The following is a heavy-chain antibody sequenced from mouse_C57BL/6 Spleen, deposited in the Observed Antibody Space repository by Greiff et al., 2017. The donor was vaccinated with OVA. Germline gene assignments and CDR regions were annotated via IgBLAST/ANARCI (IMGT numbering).Heavy chain of an antibody. J-gene: IGHJ3*01. CDR3: ARYWGAY. V-gene: IGHV1-55*01. CDR1: GYTFTSYW. Sequence: QVQLQQPGAELVKPGASVKMSCKASGYTFTSYWITWVKQRPGQGLEWIGDIYPGSGSTNYNEKFKSKATLTVETSSSTAYMQLSSLTSEDSAVYYCARYWGAYWGQGTLVTVSA. D-gene: IGHD4-1*01. CDR2: IYPGSGST.